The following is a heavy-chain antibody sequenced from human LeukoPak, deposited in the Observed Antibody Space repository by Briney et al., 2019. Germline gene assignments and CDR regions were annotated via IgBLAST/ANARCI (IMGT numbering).Heavy chain of an antibody. CDR2: ISSSGSTI. J-gene: IGHJ4*02. CDR1: GFTFSSYE. Sequence: PGGSLRLSCAASGFTFSSYETNWVRQAPGKGLEWVSYISSSGSTIYYADSVKGRFTISRDNAKNSLYLQMNSLRAEDTAVYYCATNSGSYVYWGQGTLVTVSS. CDR3: ATNSGSYVY. D-gene: IGHD1-26*01. V-gene: IGHV3-48*03.